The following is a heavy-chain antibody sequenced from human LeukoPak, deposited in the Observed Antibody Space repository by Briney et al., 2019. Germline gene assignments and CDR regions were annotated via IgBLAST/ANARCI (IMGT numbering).Heavy chain of an antibody. D-gene: IGHD4-23*01. J-gene: IGHJ4*02. CDR2: ISAYNGDT. V-gene: IGHV1-18*01. CDR1: GYTFTSYG. CDR3: ASQLRWDQYYFDY. Sequence: ASVKVSCKASGYTFTSYGFSWVRQAPGQGLEWMGWISAYNGDTKYALNLQGRVTMTTDTSTSTAYMELRSLRSDDTAVYYCASQLRWDQYYFDYWGQGTLVTVSS.